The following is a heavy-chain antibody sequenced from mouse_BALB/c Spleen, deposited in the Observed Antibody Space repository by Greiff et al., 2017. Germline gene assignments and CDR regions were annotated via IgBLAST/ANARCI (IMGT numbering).Heavy chain of an antibody. CDR3: ARQRKLGTYFDY. CDR2: ISSGGSYT. V-gene: IGHV5-6*01. D-gene: IGHD4-1*01. CDR1: GFTFSSYG. J-gene: IGHJ2*01. Sequence: EVMLVESGGDLVKPGGSLKLSCAASGFTFSSYGMSWVRQTPDKRLEWVATISSGGSYTYYPDSVKGRFTISRDNAKNTLYLQMSSLKSEDTAMYYCARQRKLGTYFDYWGQGTTLTVSS.